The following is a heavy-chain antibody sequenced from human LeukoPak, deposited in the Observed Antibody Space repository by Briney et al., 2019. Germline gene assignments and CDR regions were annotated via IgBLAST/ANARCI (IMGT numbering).Heavy chain of an antibody. D-gene: IGHD2-21*02. Sequence: SETLSLTCTVSGGSISSGGYYWIWIRQHPCNVLEWIGYIHYSGSTYYNPSLKSRVTISADTSKNQFSLKLRYVTAADTAVYYCARTYMTSARFDPWGQGTLVTVSS. CDR1: GGSISSGGYY. J-gene: IGHJ5*02. CDR2: IHYSGST. V-gene: IGHV4-31*03. CDR3: ARTYMTSARFDP.